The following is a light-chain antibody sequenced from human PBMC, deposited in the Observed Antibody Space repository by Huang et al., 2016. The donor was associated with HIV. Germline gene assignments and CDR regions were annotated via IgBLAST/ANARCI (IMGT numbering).Light chain of an antibody. Sequence: EIVMTQSPGTLSVSPGERVTLSCSASESISSSLAWYQQASGQAPRLLIYYASTRATGVPTRFSGSGSGTNFTLTISSLQSEDFAVYYCQQYNDWPPITFGQGTRVDIK. CDR1: ESISSS. CDR2: YAS. CDR3: QQYNDWPPIT. J-gene: IGKJ5*01. V-gene: IGKV3-15*01.